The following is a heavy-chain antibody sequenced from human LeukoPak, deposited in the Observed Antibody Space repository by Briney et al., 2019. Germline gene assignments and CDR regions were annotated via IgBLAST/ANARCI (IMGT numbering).Heavy chain of an antibody. CDR2: IYPGDSDT. CDR1: GYSFTNHY. J-gene: IGHJ4*02. CDR3: ARRGYGSGNYYYPN. D-gene: IGHD3-10*01. V-gene: IGHV5-51*01. Sequence: GESLKISCKGSGYSFTNHYIGWVRLMPGKGLEWMGIIYPGDSDTGYSPSIQGQVTISADKSISTAHLQWSSLKASDTAMYYCARRGYGSGNYYYPNWGQGTLVTVSS.